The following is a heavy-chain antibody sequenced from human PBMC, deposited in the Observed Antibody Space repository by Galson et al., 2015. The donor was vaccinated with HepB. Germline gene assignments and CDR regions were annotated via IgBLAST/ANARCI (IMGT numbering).Heavy chain of an antibody. J-gene: IGHJ4*02. D-gene: IGHD3-22*01. CDR2: ISYDGSNK. V-gene: IGHV3-30-3*01. Sequence: SLRLSCAASGFTFSSYAMHWVRQAPGKGLEWVAVISYDGSNKYYADSVKGRFTISRDNSKNTLYLQMNSLRAEDTAVYYCARDLYDYYDSSGRWGHWGQGTLVTVSS. CDR3: ARDLYDYYDSSGRWGH. CDR1: GFTFSSYA.